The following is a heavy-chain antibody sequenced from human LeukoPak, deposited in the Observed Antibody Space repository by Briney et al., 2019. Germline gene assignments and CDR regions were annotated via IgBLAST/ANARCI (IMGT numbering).Heavy chain of an antibody. V-gene: IGHV4-59*01. CDR2: IYYSEST. CDR1: GDSISSDY. CDR3: ARDGIDKVGFEY. Sequence: SEILSLTCTVSGDSISSDYWSWIRQPPGKGLEWIGYIYYSESTNYNPSLESRVTISVDTSKNQFSLKLSSVTAADTAVYYCARDGIDKVGFEYWGLGTLVTVSS. J-gene: IGHJ4*02. D-gene: IGHD1-14*01.